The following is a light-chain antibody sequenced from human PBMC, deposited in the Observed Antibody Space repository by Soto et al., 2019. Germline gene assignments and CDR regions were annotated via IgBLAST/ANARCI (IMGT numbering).Light chain of an antibody. V-gene: IGLV2-23*03. CDR2: EGS. J-gene: IGLJ1*01. Sequence: QPVAVSGSPGQSITFSCTGTSIDVGSYNLVSWYQQHPGKATKLMIYEGSKRPSGVSNRFYGSKSGNTASLTISGLQAEDAADYYCCSYAGSSTFNVFGTGTKVTVL. CDR3: CSYAGSSTFNV. CDR1: SIDVGSYNL.